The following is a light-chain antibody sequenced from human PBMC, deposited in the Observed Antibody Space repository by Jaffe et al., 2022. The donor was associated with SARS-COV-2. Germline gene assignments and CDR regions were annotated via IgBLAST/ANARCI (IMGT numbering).Light chain of an antibody. V-gene: IGKV1-33*01. Sequence: DIQMTQSPSSLSASVGDRVTITCQASQDISNYLNWYQQKPGKAPKLLIYDASNLETGVPSRFSGSGYGTDFTFIISSVQPEDIATYYCQQFDNVPSYTFGQGTKLEIK. CDR2: DAS. J-gene: IGKJ2*01. CDR1: QDISNY. CDR3: QQFDNVPSYT.